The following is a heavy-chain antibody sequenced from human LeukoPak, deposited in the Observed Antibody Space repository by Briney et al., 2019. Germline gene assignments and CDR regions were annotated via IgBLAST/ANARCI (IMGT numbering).Heavy chain of an antibody. J-gene: IGHJ4*02. V-gene: IGHV3-7*01. CDR2: INQGGSEK. D-gene: IGHD1-26*01. CDR1: GFTFSSYW. Sequence: GGSLRLSCAASGFTFSSYWMSWVRQAPGKGLEWVANINQGGSEKYYVDSVKGRFTISRDNAKNSLYLQMNSLRAEDTAVYYCARGDVIVGATTSGFDYFDYWGRGTLVTVSS. CDR3: ARGDVIVGATTSGFDYFDY.